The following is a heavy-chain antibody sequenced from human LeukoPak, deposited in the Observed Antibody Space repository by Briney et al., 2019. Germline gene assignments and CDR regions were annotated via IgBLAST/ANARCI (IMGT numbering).Heavy chain of an antibody. D-gene: IGHD1-26*01. V-gene: IGHV5-51*01. CDR3: ARGSIVGATKNYFDY. CDR1: GYSFNSYW. J-gene: IGHJ4*02. Sequence: GESLQISCKGSGYSFNSYWIGWVRQLPGKGLEWMGIIYPGDSDTRYSPSFQGQVTISADKSIATAYLQWSSLKASDTAKYYCARGSIVGATKNYFDYWGQGTLVTVSS. CDR2: IYPGDSDT.